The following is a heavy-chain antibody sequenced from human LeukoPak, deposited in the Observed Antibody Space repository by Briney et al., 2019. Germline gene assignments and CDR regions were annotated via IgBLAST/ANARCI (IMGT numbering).Heavy chain of an antibody. D-gene: IGHD3-10*01. J-gene: IGHJ5*02. V-gene: IGHV3-7*01. Sequence: GGSLRLSCAASGFTFSSYWMSWVRQAPGKGLERVANIKQDGSEKYYVDSVKGRFTISRDNAKNSLYLQMNSLRAEDTAVYYCARDRITMVRGVIVNWFDPWGQGTLVTVSS. CDR3: ARDRITMVRGVIVNWFDP. CDR1: GFTFSSYW. CDR2: IKQDGSEK.